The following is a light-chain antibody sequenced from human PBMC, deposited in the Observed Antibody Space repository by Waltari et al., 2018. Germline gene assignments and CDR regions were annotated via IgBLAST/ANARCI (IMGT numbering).Light chain of an antibody. CDR1: QSVTNY. J-gene: IGKJ4*01. CDR3: QQRRDWPLT. V-gene: IGKV3-11*01. CDR2: DTS. Sequence: EIVLTPSPAILSLSPGERASLSCRASQSVTNYIAWYQPKPGQAPRLLIYDTSNRATCIPARFSGSDFGTDFTLTISSLEPEDFSVYDCQQRRDWPLTFGGGTKVEIK.